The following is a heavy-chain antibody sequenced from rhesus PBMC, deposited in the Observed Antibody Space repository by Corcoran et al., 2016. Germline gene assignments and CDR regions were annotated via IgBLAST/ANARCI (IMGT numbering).Heavy chain of an antibody. V-gene: IGHV4-122*02. CDR2: ITYRGSP. J-gene: IGHJ4*01. Sequence: QVQLQESGPGLVKPSETLSLTCAVSGYSISRGYYWSWIRQPPGKGREWIGYITYRGSPSYTPSLKSRVTISRDPSKNQFSLKLSSVTAADTAVYYCASHHSSGSYYYDWGQGVLVTVSS. D-gene: IGHD3-16*01. CDR1: GYSISRGYY. CDR3: ASHHSSGSYYYD.